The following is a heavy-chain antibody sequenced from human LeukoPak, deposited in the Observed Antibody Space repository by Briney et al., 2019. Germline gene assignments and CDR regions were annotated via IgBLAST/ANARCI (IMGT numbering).Heavy chain of an antibody. D-gene: IGHD6-13*01. CDR3: ASGRIAAAGYFDY. CDR1: GGSISSGGYY. Sequence: PSQTLSLTCTVSGGSISSGGYYWSWIRQHPGKGLEWIGYIHYSGSTYYNPSLKSRVTISVDTSKNQFSLKLSSVTAADTAVYYCASGRIAAAGYFDYWGQGTLVTVSS. J-gene: IGHJ4*02. V-gene: IGHV4-31*03. CDR2: IHYSGST.